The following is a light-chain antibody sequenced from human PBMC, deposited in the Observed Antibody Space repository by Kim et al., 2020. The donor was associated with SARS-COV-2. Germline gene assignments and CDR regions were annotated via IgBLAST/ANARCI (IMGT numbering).Light chain of an antibody. Sequence: SVGDTVPITCRASQSISRWLAWYQQKPGKAPKLLIYDASTLESGVPSRFSGSVSGAEFTLTISSLQPDDVATFYCQQYNSYSGGTFGQGTKVDIK. CDR1: QSISRW. CDR2: DAS. J-gene: IGKJ1*01. V-gene: IGKV1-5*01. CDR3: QQYNSYSGGT.